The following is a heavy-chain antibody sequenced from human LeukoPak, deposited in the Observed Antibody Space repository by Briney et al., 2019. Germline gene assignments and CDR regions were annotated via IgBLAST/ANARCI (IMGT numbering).Heavy chain of an antibody. CDR3: ARAQGYCSGGSCPSYYYYYMDV. CDR1: GGTFSNYA. CDR2: IIPIFGTA. J-gene: IGHJ6*03. D-gene: IGHD2-15*01. Sequence: SVKVSCKASGGTFSNYAISWVRQAPGQGLEWMGGIIPIFGTANYAQKFQGRVTITTDESTSTAYMELSSLRSEDTAVYYCARAQGYCSGGSCPSYYYYYMDVWGKGTTVTVSS. V-gene: IGHV1-69*05.